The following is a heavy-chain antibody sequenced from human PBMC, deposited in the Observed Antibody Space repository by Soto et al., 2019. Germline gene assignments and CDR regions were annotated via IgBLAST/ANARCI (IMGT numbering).Heavy chain of an antibody. J-gene: IGHJ6*02. CDR3: AKDRWLGYYDYSPDGMDV. D-gene: IGHD3-3*01. V-gene: IGHV3-30*18. CDR2: ISYDGSNK. Sequence: QVQLVESGGGVVQPGRSLRLSCAASGFTFSSYGMHWVRQAPGKGLEWVAVISYDGSNKYYADSVKGRFTISRDNSKNTLYLQMNSLRAEDTAVYYCAKDRWLGYYDYSPDGMDVLGQGTTVTVSS. CDR1: GFTFSSYG.